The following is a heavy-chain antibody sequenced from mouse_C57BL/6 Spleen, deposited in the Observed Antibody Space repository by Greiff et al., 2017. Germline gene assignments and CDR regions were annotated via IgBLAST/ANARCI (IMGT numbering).Heavy chain of an antibody. Sequence: EVQGVESGPGMVKPSQSLSLTCTVTGYSITSGYDWHWIRHFPGNKLEWMGYISYSGSTNYNPSLKSRISITHDTSNNHFFLKLNSVTTEDTATYYCARYRFWYFDVWGTGTTVTVSS. CDR1: GYSITSGYD. V-gene: IGHV3-1*01. CDR2: ISYSGST. CDR3: ARYRFWYFDV. J-gene: IGHJ1*03.